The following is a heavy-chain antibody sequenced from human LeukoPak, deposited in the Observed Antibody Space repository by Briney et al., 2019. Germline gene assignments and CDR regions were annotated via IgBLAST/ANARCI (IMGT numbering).Heavy chain of an antibody. CDR1: GYTFTGYY. V-gene: IGHV1-2*02. CDR2: INPNSGGT. D-gene: IGHD2-2*01. Sequence: ASVKVSCKASGYTFTGYYMHWVRQAPGQGLEWMGWINPNSGGTNYAQKFQGRVTMTRDTSISTAYMELSRLRSDDTAVYYCARVRRYCSSTSCPRDFQHWGQGTLVTVSS. J-gene: IGHJ1*01. CDR3: ARVRRYCSSTSCPRDFQH.